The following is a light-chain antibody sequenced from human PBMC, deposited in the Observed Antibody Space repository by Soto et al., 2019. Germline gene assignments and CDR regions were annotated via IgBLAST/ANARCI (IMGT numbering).Light chain of an antibody. Sequence: QSALTQPASVSGSPGQSITISCTVTGSDVRTYNLVSWYQQHPGKVPKLIIYEASKRPSGVSNRFSGSQPGNTASLTVSGLQAEDEADYYCCSYAGHKTYVFGYGTKVTVL. CDR2: EAS. CDR3: CSYAGHKTYV. J-gene: IGLJ1*01. CDR1: GSDVRTYNL. V-gene: IGLV2-23*01.